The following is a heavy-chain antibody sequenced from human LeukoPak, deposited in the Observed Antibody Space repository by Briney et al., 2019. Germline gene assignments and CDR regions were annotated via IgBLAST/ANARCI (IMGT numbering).Heavy chain of an antibody. CDR1: GFTFSNYE. D-gene: IGHD3-10*01. Sequence: GGSLRLSCAASGFTFSNYEMTWVRQAPGKGLEWVSYISVSASPMYYADSVKGRFTISRDNAKNSLYLQMNSLRAEDTAVYYCARKSGDLDYWGQGTMVTVSS. V-gene: IGHV3-48*03. J-gene: IGHJ4*02. CDR3: ARKSGDLDY. CDR2: ISVSASPM.